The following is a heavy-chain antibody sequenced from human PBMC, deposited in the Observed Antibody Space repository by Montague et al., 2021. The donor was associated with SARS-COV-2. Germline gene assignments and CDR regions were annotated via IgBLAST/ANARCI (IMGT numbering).Heavy chain of an antibody. J-gene: IGHJ6*02. Sequence: ETVSLTCTVSGGSISSSSYYWGWIREPPGEGLEWIGSIYYSGSTYYNESLKSRVTISVDTSKNQFSLKLSSVTAADTAVYYCARLSNYYGSGSYYPHNYYYYGMDVWGQGTTVTVSS. CDR1: GGSISSSSYY. CDR3: ARLSNYYGSGSYYPHNYYYYGMDV. D-gene: IGHD3-10*01. V-gene: IGHV4-39*01. CDR2: IYYSGST.